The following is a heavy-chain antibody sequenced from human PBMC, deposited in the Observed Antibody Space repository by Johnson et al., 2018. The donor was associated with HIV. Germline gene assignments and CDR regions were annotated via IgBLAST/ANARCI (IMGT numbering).Heavy chain of an antibody. J-gene: IGHJ3*02. CDR3: AREDLGTPPAGGRNAFDI. D-gene: IGHD7-27*01. Sequence: QVQLVESGGGVVQPGRSLRLSCAASGFTFSSYAMHWVRQAPGKGLEWVAVISYDGSNKYYADSVKGRFTISRDNSKNTLYLQMKSLRAEDTAVYDCAREDLGTPPAGGRNAFDIWGQGAMVTVSS. CDR1: GFTFSSYA. V-gene: IGHV3-30*04. CDR2: ISYDGSNK.